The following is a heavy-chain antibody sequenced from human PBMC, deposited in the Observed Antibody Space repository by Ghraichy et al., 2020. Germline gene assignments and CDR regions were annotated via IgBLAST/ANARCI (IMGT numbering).Heavy chain of an antibody. Sequence: GGSLRLSCAASGFTVSSNYMSWVRQAPGKGLEWVSVIYSGGSTYYADSVKGRFTISRDNSKNTLYLQMNSLRAEATAVYYCAYPSVAVTFDMWGQGTMVTVSS. V-gene: IGHV3-53*01. J-gene: IGHJ3*02. D-gene: IGHD6-19*01. CDR1: GFTVSSNY. CDR2: IYSGGST. CDR3: AYPSVAVTFDM.